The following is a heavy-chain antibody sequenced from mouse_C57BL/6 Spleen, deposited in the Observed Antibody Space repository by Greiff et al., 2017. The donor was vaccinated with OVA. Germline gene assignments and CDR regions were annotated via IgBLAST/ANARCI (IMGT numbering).Heavy chain of an antibody. CDR2: IDPEDGDT. V-gene: IGHV14-1*01. D-gene: IGHD2-2*01. CDR1: GFNIKDYY. J-gene: IGHJ3*01. CDR3: TTLYYGYDGAWFAY. Sequence: EVQLQQSGAELVRPGASVKLSCTASGFNIKDYYMHWVKQRPEQGLEWIGRIDPEDGDTEYAPKFQAKATMTADTSSNTAYLQLSSLTSEDTAVYYCTTLYYGYDGAWFAYWGQGTLVTVSA.